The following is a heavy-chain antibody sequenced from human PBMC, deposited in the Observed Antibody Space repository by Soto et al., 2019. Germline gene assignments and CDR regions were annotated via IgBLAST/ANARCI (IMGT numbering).Heavy chain of an antibody. V-gene: IGHV3-7*03. D-gene: IGHD3-10*01. CDR2: IQQDGRER. J-gene: IGHJ3*02. CDR1: GFTSGSYW. CDR3: VREGRLLGAFDI. Sequence: LRLSCEASGFTSGSYWMAWVRQAPGKGLEGVANIQQDGRERHYGDSVKGRFTISRDNAKNSLYLEMNSLRAEDTAFYYCVREGRLLGAFDIWGQGTMVT.